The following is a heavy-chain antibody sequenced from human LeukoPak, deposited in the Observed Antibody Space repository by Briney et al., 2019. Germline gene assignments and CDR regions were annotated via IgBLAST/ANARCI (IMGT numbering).Heavy chain of an antibody. D-gene: IGHD2-2*02. Sequence: GRSLRLSCAASGFTFDDYAMHWVRQAPGKGLEWVSAISGSGGSTYYADSVKGRFTISRDNSKNTLYLQMNSLRAEDTAVYYCVGPYCSSTSCYRYYYYGMDVWGQGTTVTVSS. CDR2: ISGSGGST. CDR3: VGPYCSSTSCYRYYYYGMDV. J-gene: IGHJ6*02. CDR1: GFTFDDYA. V-gene: IGHV3-23*01.